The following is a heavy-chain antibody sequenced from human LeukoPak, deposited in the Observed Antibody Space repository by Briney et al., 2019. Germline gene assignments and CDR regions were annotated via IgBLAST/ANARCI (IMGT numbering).Heavy chain of an antibody. Sequence: GGSLRLSCAASGFTVSSYGMHWVRQAPGKGLEWVAFIRYDGSNKYYADSVKGRFTISRDNSKNTLYLQMNSLRAEDTAVYYCAKSITMIVVVITTNAFDIWGQGTMVTVSS. CDR2: IRYDGSNK. V-gene: IGHV3-30*02. D-gene: IGHD3-22*01. CDR1: GFTVSSYG. J-gene: IGHJ3*02. CDR3: AKSITMIVVVITTNAFDI.